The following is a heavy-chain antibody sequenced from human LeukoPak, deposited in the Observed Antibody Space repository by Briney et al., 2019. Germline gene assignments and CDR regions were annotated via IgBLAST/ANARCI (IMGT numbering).Heavy chain of an antibody. CDR2: IYTSGST. J-gene: IGHJ4*02. V-gene: IGHV4-4*07. CDR3: ARVRVRITIFGVVIDRQFDY. D-gene: IGHD3-3*01. Sequence: SETLSLTCTVAGGSISSYYWSWIRQPAGKGLEWIGRIYTSGSTNYNPSLKSRVNMSVDTSKNQFSLKLGSVTAADTAVYYCARVRVRITIFGVVIDRQFDYWGQGTLVTVSS. CDR1: GGSISSYY.